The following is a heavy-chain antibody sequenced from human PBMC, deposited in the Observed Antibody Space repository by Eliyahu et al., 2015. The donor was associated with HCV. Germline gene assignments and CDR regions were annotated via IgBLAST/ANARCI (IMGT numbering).Heavy chain of an antibody. CDR1: GFTFSDYY. V-gene: IGHV3-11*01. J-gene: IGHJ4*02. CDR3: ARGGASWNYLWILFDY. CDR2: ISSSGNNI. Sequence: QVQLVESGGGLVKPGGSLRLSCAATGFTFSDYYMSWIRQAPGKGLEWLSYISSSGNNIYYADSVKGRFTISRDNAKNSLFLHMNSLRADDTAVYYCARGGASWNYLWILFDYWGQGTLVTVSS. D-gene: IGHD1-7*01.